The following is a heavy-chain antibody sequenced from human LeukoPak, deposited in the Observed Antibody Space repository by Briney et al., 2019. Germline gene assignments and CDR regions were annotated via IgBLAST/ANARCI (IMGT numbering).Heavy chain of an antibody. Sequence: TGGSLGLSCAASGFTFSNYAMSWVRQAPGKGLEWVSTIIGSGGGTNYADSVKGRFTISRDDSKNTLYLQMNSLRAEDTAVYYCARDDRDSSGYPAPDYWGQGTLVAVSS. D-gene: IGHD3-22*01. CDR2: IIGSGGGT. CDR3: ARDDRDSSGYPAPDY. V-gene: IGHV3-23*01. J-gene: IGHJ4*02. CDR1: GFTFSNYA.